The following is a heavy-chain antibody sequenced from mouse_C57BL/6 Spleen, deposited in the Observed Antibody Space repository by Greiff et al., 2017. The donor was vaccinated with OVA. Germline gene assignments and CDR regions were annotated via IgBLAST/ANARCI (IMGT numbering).Heavy chain of an antibody. J-gene: IGHJ4*01. CDR1: GFSLTSYG. D-gene: IGHD1-1*02. Sequence: VQVVESGPGLVQPSQSLSITCTVSGFSLTSYGVHWVRQSPGKGLEWLGVIWSGGSTDYNAAFISRLSISKDNSKSQVFFKMNSLQADDTAIYYCARIGGSSYYAMDYWGQGTSVTVSS. CDR2: IWSGGST. CDR3: ARIGGSSYYAMDY. V-gene: IGHV2-2*01.